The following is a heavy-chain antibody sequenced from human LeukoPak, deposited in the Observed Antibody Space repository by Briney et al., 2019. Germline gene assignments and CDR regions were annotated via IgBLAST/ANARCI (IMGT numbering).Heavy chain of an antibody. J-gene: IGHJ5*02. CDR2: INHGGGN. V-gene: IGHV4-34*01. CDR3: ARWRGRGWFDP. Sequence: SETLSLTCGVSGGSFRGYFWSWIRQTPGKGLEWIGEINHGGGNNYNPSLKSRVTMSLGTSENQFSLNMTSVTAVDTAMYFCARWRGRGWFDPWGQGTLVTVSS. CDR1: GGSFRGYF. D-gene: IGHD3-3*01.